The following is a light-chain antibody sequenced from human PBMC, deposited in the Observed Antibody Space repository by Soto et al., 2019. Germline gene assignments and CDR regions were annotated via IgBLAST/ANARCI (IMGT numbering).Light chain of an antibody. V-gene: IGKV3-20*01. Sequence: SVLTQSPGTLSLSPGEEATLSCRTSQSLSSAYLAWYQQRPGQPPRLLIYAASSRATGIPDRFSGSGSGTDFTLTISRLEPEDFAVYYCQQYFGSLYTFGQGTKLEIK. CDR3: QQYFGSLYT. J-gene: IGKJ2*01. CDR1: QSLSSAY. CDR2: AAS.